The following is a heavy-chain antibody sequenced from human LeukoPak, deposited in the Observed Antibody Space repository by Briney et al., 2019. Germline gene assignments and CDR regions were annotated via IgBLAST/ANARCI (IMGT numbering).Heavy chain of an antibody. D-gene: IGHD6-19*01. Sequence: SETLSLTCAVSGYSISRGYYWGWIRPPPGKGLQWIGRIYYSGSTYYNPSFKRRLTLSVDTSKDQFSLNLYSVTAADTGVYYCARSGWPLGGFARWGQGILVTVSS. V-gene: IGHV4-38-2*01. J-gene: IGHJ5*02. CDR1: GYSISRGYY. CDR3: ARSGWPLGGFAR. CDR2: IYYSGST.